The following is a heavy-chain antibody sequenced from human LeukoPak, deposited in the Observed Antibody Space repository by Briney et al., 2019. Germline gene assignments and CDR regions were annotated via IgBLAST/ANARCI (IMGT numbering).Heavy chain of an antibody. V-gene: IGHV3-74*01. Sequence: GGSLRLSCAASGFTFSRYWMHWVRQAPGKGLVWVSHINSDGSSTSYADSVTGRFTISRDNAKNTLYLQMNSLRAEDTAVYYCARRFGLDAFDIWGQGTMVTVSS. J-gene: IGHJ3*02. D-gene: IGHD3-16*01. CDR3: ARRFGLDAFDI. CDR2: INSDGSST. CDR1: GFTFSRYW.